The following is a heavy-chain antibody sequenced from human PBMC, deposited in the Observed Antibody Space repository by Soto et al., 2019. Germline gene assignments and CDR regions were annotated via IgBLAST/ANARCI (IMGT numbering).Heavy chain of an antibody. V-gene: IGHV1-3*01. CDR1: GYTFTSYA. D-gene: IGHD3-22*01. J-gene: IGHJ4*02. Sequence: ASVKVSCKASGYTFTSYAMHWVRQAPGQRFEWLGWINVGIVNTNYAQKLQGRVTMTTDTSTSTAYMELRSLSFDDTAVYYCARDYYDSSGPRDYWGQGTLVTVSS. CDR2: INVGIVNT. CDR3: ARDYYDSSGPRDY.